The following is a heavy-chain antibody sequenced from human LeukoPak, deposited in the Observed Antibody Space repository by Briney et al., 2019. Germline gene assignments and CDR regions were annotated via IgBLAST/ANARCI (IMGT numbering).Heavy chain of an antibody. CDR3: ASGWGSGWSPHDAFDS. J-gene: IGHJ3*02. CDR2: IYYSGST. Sequence: SETLSLTCTVSGGSISSSSYYWGWIRQPPGKGLEWIGSIYYSGSTYYNPSLKSRVTISVDTSKNQFSLKLSSVTAADTAVYYCASGWGSGWSPHDAFDSWGQGTMVTVSS. V-gene: IGHV4-39*01. D-gene: IGHD6-19*01. CDR1: GGSISSSSYY.